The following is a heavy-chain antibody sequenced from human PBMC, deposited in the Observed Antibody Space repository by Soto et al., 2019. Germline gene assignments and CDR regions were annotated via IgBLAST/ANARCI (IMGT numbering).Heavy chain of an antibody. CDR1: GFTFSSYA. CDR2: ISYDGSNK. V-gene: IGHV3-30-3*01. Sequence: GGSLRLSCAASGFTFSSYAMHWVRQAPGKGLEWVAVISYDGSNKYYADSVKGRFTISRDNSKNTLYLQMNSLRAEDTAVYYCARDPARAQLVLGWFDPWGQGTLVTVSS. D-gene: IGHD6-13*01. J-gene: IGHJ5*02. CDR3: ARDPARAQLVLGWFDP.